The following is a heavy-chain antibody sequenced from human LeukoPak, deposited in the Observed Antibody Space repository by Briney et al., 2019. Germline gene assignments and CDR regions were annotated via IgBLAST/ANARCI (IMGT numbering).Heavy chain of an antibody. V-gene: IGHV7-4-1*02. J-gene: IGHJ4*02. CDR3: ARVAGYGGPTVGFDY. CDR2: INTDTGNP. CDR1: GYTFTSYA. D-gene: IGHD4-23*01. Sequence: ASVKVSCKASGYTFTSYALNWVRQAPGQGLEWMGWINTDTGNPTYAQGFTGRFVFSLDTSVSTAYLQISSLKAEDTAVYYCARVAGYGGPTVGFDYWGQGTLVTVSS.